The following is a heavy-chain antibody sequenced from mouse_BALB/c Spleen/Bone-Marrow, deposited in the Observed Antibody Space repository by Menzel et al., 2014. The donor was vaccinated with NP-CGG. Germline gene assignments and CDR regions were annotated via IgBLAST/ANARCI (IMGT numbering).Heavy chain of an antibody. D-gene: IGHD2-3*01. V-gene: IGHV1-18*01. CDR1: GYTFTEYT. Sequence: VQLKHSGPDLVKPGASVKISCKTSGYTFTEYTMHWVKQSHVKSLEWIGGINPNNGGTSYSQKFKGKATWAVDKSSSTAYKELRSLTSEDSAVYYCARGWLLRHYFDYWGQGTTLTVSS. CDR2: INPNNGGT. CDR3: ARGWLLRHYFDY. J-gene: IGHJ2*01.